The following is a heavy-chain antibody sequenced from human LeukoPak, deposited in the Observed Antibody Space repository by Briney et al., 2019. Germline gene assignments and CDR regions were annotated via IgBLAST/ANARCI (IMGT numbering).Heavy chain of an antibody. CDR3: AKRLRKPAATQLYNWFDP. J-gene: IGHJ5*02. CDR2: ISGSGGST. CDR1: GFTFSSYA. V-gene: IGHV3-23*01. Sequence: GGSLRLSCAASGFTFSSYAMSWVRQAPGKGPEWVSAISGSGGSTYYADSVKGRFTISRDNSKNTLYLQMNSLRAEDTAVYYCAKRLRKPAATQLYNWFDPWGQGTLVTVSS. D-gene: IGHD2-2*01.